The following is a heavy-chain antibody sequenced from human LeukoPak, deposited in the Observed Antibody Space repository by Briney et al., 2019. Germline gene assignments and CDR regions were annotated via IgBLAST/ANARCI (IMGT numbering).Heavy chain of an antibody. V-gene: IGHV3-30*02. J-gene: IGHJ5*02. CDR3: AKGLYYKDRSGYPA. Sequence: GGSLRLSCAASGFTFTNYGMHWVRQAPGKGLEWVAFIGYDGSNKYYADYVKGRFTVSRDKSKNTLYLQMNSLRTEDTAVYYCAKGLYYKDRSGYPAWGQGTLVTISS. CDR2: IGYDGSNK. D-gene: IGHD3-22*01. CDR1: GFTFTNYG.